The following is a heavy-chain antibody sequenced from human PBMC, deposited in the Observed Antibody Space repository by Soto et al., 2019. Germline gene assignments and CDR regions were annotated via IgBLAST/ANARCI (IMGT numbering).Heavy chain of an antibody. CDR1: GFTFSSYA. D-gene: IGHD6-13*01. CDR3: ARDRKGGSWYVSVFDI. Sequence: QVQLVESGGGVVQPGRSLRLSCAASGFTFSSYAMHWVRQAPGKGLEWVAVISYDGSNKYYADSVKGRFTISRDNSKNTLYLQMNSLRAEDTAVYYCARDRKGGSWYVSVFDIWGQGTMVTVSS. V-gene: IGHV3-30-3*01. CDR2: ISYDGSNK. J-gene: IGHJ3*02.